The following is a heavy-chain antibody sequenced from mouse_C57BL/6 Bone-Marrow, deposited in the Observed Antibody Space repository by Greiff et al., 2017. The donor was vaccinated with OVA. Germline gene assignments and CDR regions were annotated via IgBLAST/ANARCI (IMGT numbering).Heavy chain of an antibody. J-gene: IGHJ2*01. CDR2: IYPGGGYT. CDR3: ARYEQSSLDY. V-gene: IGHV1-63*01. CDR1: GYTFTNYW. D-gene: IGHD1-1*01. Sequence: VQLKESGAELVRPGTSVKMSCKASGYTFTNYWIGWAKQRPGHGLEWIGDIYPGGGYTNYNEKFKGKATLTADKSSSTAYMQFSSLTSEDSAIYYCARYEQSSLDYWGQGTTLTVSS.